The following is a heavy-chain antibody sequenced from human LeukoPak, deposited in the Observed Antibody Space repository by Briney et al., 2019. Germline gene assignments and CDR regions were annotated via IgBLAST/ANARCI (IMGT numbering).Heavy chain of an antibody. V-gene: IGHV3-23*05. CDR1: GFTFSRYD. CDR2: ISRTVTTT. Sequence: GGSLRLSCAASGFTFSRYDLSWVRQAPGKGLECVSTISRTVTTTYYADSVKGRFTISRDNSKNTLYLQMNDLRADDTAVYYCAKKGQADDDGKPDWGQGTLVTVSS. D-gene: IGHD1-1*01. J-gene: IGHJ4*02. CDR3: AKKGQADDDGKPD.